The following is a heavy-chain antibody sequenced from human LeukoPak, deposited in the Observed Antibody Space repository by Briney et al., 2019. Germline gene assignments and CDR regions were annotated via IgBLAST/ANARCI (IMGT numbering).Heavy chain of an antibody. J-gene: IGHJ4*02. CDR1: GFTFSNYG. CDR3: ASGGGYCSSTSCYVNGY. V-gene: IGHV3-48*04. Sequence: PGGSLRPSCVASGFTFSNYGMDWVRQAPGKGLEWVSYISSSSSTIYYAVSVKGRFTISRDNAKNSLYLQMNSLRAEDTAVYYCASGGGYCSSTSCYVNGYWGQGTLVTVSS. D-gene: IGHD2-2*01. CDR2: ISSSSSTI.